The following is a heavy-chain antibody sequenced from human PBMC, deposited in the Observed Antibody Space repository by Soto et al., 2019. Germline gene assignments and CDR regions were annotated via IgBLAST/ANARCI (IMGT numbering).Heavy chain of an antibody. Sequence: GGSLRLSCAASGFTFSSYAMHWVRQAPGKGLEWVAVISYDGSNRYYADSVKGRFTISRDNSKNTLYLQMNSLRAEDTAVYYCARGEVAARLYYYYYGMDVWGQGTTVTVSS. D-gene: IGHD6-6*01. J-gene: IGHJ6*02. CDR2: ISYDGSNR. CDR1: GFTFSSYA. CDR3: ARGEVAARLYYYYYGMDV. V-gene: IGHV3-30-3*01.